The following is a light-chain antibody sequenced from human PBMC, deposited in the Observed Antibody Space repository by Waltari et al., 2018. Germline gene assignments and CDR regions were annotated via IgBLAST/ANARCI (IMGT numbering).Light chain of an antibody. CDR3: SSYISSSTLEL. CDR1: SRDVGGYNY. CDR2: DVS. J-gene: IGLJ2*01. V-gene: IGLV2-14*03. Sequence: QSALTQPASVSGSPGQSITISCTGTSRDVGGYNYVSWYQQHPGKAPKLMIYDVSNRPSGVSNRFSGSKSGNTASLTISVLQAEDEADYYCSSYISSSTLELFGGGTSLTVL.